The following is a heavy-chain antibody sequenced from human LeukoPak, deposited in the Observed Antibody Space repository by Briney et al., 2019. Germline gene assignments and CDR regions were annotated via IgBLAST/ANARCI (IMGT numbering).Heavy chain of an antibody. CDR3: ARLLPSSEYYYYYYYMDV. CDR1: GYTFTDYY. V-gene: IGHV1-2*02. J-gene: IGHJ6*03. CDR2: INPNSGGT. Sequence: GASVKVSCKASGYTFTDYYMHWVRQAPGQGLEWMGWINPNSGGTNYARKFQGRVTMTRNTSISTAYMELSSLRSEDTAVYYCARLLPSSEYYYYYYYMDVWGKGTTVTISS. D-gene: IGHD6-19*01.